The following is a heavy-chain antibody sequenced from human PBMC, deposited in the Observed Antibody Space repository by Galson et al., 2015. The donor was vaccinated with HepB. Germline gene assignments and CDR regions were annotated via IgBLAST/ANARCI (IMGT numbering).Heavy chain of an antibody. CDR2: MNPNSGNT. CDR1: GYTFTAYY. Sequence: SVKVSCKASGYTFTAYYMHWVRQAPGQGLEWMGWMNPNSGNTGYAQKFQGRVTMTRNTSISTAYMELSSLRSEDTAVYYCARGRGPIDYWGQGTLVTVSS. J-gene: IGHJ4*02. D-gene: IGHD3-10*01. V-gene: IGHV1-8*02. CDR3: ARGRGPIDY.